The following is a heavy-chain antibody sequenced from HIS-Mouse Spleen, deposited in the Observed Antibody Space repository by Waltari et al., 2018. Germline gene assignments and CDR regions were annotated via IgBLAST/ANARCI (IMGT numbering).Heavy chain of an antibody. CDR2: ISSSRSYI. CDR3: ARDQGDYGGNDDYYYGMDV. J-gene: IGHJ6*02. V-gene: IGHV3-21*01. D-gene: IGHD4-17*01. Sequence: EVQLVESGGGLVKPGGSLRLSCAASGFTFSSYSMNWVRQAPGKGLEWVSSISSSRSYIYYADSVKGRFTISRDNAKNSLYLQMNSLRAEDTAVCYCARDQGDYGGNDDYYYGMDVWGQGTTVTVSS. CDR1: GFTFSSYS.